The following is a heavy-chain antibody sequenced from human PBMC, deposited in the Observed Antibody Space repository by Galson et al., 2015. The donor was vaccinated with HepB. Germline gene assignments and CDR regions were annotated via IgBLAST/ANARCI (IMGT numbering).Heavy chain of an antibody. CDR2: ISSSSSYI. Sequence: SLRLSCAASGFTFSSYSMNWVRQAPGKGLEWVSSISSSSSYIYYADSVKGRFTISRDNAKNSLYLQMNSLRAEDTAVYYCARDSTTMVRGVIRGQGAFDIWGQGTMVTVSS. V-gene: IGHV3-21*01. J-gene: IGHJ3*02. CDR3: ARDSTTMVRGVIRGQGAFDI. D-gene: IGHD3-10*01. CDR1: GFTFSSYS.